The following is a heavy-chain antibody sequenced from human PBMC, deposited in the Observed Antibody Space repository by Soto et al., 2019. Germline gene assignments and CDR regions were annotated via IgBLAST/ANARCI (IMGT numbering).Heavy chain of an antibody. CDR2: MNPNSGNT. D-gene: IGHD6-13*01. CDR1: GYTFTSCD. CDR3: ARGVYSSSSVGYYFDY. V-gene: IGHV1-8*01. J-gene: IGHJ4*02. Sequence: QVQLVQSGSEVKKPGASVKVSCKASGYTFTSCDINWVRQATGQGLEWMGWMNPNSGNTGYAQKFQGRGTMTRNTSISTAYMELSSLRSEDTAVYYCARGVYSSSSVGYYFDYWGQGTLVTVSS.